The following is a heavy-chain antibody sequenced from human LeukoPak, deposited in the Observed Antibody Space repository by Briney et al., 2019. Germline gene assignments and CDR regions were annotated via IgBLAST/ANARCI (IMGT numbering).Heavy chain of an antibody. Sequence: SETLSPTCTVSGGSINRSYYYWGWIRQPPGKGLEWIGSIYYSGNTYYNPSLKSRVTMSVDTSKNQFSLKLSSVSAADTAVYYCARDRGHYSSGWDSEFYFDYWGQGTLVTVSS. V-gene: IGHV4-39*07. J-gene: IGHJ4*02. CDR2: IYYSGNT. CDR3: ARDRGHYSSGWDSEFYFDY. CDR1: GGSINRSYYY. D-gene: IGHD6-19*01.